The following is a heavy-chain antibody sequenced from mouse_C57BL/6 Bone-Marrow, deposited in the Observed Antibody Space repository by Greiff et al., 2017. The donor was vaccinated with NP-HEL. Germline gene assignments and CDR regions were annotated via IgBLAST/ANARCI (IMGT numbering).Heavy chain of an antibody. V-gene: IGHV1-55*01. J-gene: IGHJ1*03. CDR3: ALITTVVPSTWYFDV. CDR2: IYPGSGST. D-gene: IGHD1-1*01. Sequence: QVQLQQPGAELVKPGASVKMSCKASGYTFTSYWITWVKQRPGQGLEWIGDIYPGSGSTNYNEKFKSKATLTVDTSSSTAYMQLSSLTSEDSAVYYGALITTVVPSTWYFDVWGTGTTVTVSS. CDR1: GYTFTSYW.